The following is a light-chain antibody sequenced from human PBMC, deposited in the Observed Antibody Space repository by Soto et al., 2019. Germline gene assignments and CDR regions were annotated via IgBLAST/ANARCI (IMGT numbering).Light chain of an antibody. CDR3: GTWDGSLSAWV. V-gene: IGLV1-51*01. Sequence: QSVLTQPPSVSAAPGQKVTISCSGSSSNLGNNFVSWYQQFPGTAPKLLIYDSNKRPSGIPDRFSGSKSGTSATLGITGLQTGDEADYYCGTWDGSLSAWVFGGGTQLTVL. CDR1: SSNLGNNF. J-gene: IGLJ3*02. CDR2: DSN.